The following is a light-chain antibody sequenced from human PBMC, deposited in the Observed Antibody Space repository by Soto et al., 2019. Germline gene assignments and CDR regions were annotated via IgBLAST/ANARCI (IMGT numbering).Light chain of an antibody. Sequence: QAVVTQPPSVSGAPGQRVTISCTGSSSNIGAGYDVHWYQQLPGTAPKLLIYGNSNRPSGVPDRFSGSKSGTSASLAITGLQAEDEADYYCQSYGSSVWVFGTGTKVTVL. J-gene: IGLJ1*01. CDR3: QSYGSSVWV. CDR1: SSNIGAGYD. CDR2: GNS. V-gene: IGLV1-40*01.